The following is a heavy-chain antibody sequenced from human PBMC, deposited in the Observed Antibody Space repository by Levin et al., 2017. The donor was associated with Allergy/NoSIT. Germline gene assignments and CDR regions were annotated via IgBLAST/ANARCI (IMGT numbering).Heavy chain of an antibody. CDR3: ARGRSSGPHAPDY. Sequence: PSETLSLTCTVSGGSISSSSYYWGWIRQPPGTGLEWIGSIYYSGSTYYNPSLKSRVTISVDTSKNQFSLKLSSVTAADTAVYYCARGRSSGPHAPDYWGQGTLVTVSS. CDR1: GGSISSSSYY. V-gene: IGHV4-39*07. D-gene: IGHD6-19*01. CDR2: IYYSGST. J-gene: IGHJ4*02.